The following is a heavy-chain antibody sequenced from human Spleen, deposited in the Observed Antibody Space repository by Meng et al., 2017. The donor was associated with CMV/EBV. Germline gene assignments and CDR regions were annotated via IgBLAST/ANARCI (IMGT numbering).Heavy chain of an antibody. J-gene: IGHJ5*02. Sequence: GGSLRLSCAASGFTFDDYAMHWVRQVPGKGLEWVSGISWNSGSIGYADSVKGRFTISRDNAKNSLYLQMNSLRVEDTALYYCARDSSPGYCTGGNCYNWFDPWGQGTLVTVSS. V-gene: IGHV3-9*01. CDR1: GFTFDDYA. CDR2: ISWNSGSI. CDR3: ARDSSPGYCTGGNCYNWFDP. D-gene: IGHD2-15*01.